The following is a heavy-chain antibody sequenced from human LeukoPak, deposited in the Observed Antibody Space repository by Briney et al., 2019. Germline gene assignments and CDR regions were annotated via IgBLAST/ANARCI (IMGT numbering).Heavy chain of an antibody. CDR1: GFTFNNYA. Sequence: PGGSLRLSCAASGFTFNNYAMSWVRQAPGKGLEWVSVISGSGANTYYADSVKGRFTITRDNSKNTLYLQMNSLRAEDTAVYYCANEVPHFDYGGQGTLVTVSS. J-gene: IGHJ4*02. D-gene: IGHD2-2*01. CDR3: ANEVPHFDY. V-gene: IGHV3-23*01. CDR2: ISGSGANT.